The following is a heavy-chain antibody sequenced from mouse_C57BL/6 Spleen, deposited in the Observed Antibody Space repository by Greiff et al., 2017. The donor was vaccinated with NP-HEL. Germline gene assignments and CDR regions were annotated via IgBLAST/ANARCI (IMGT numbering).Heavy chain of an antibody. CDR1: GFTFSSYG. J-gene: IGHJ4*01. V-gene: IGHV5-6*01. CDR2: ISSGGSYT. CDR3: AREVYYYAMDY. Sequence: EVKLMESGGDLVKPGGSLKLSCAASGFTFSSYGMSWVRQTPDKRLEWVATISSGGSYTYYPDSVKGRFTISRDNAKNTLYLQMSSLKSEDTAMYYCAREVYYYAMDYWGQGTSVTVSS.